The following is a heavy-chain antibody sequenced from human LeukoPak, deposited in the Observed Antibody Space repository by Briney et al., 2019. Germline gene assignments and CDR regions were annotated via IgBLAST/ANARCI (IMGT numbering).Heavy chain of an antibody. J-gene: IGHJ6*03. Sequence: SETLSLTCAVYGGSFSGYYWSWIRQPPGKGLEWIGEINHSGSTNYNPSLKSRVTISVDPSKNQFSLKLSSVTAADTAMYYCAREVADYGGYYYYHYMDVWGKGTTVTISS. CDR2: INHSGST. V-gene: IGHV4-34*01. D-gene: IGHD4-23*01. CDR1: GGSFSGYY. CDR3: AREVADYGGYYYYHYMDV.